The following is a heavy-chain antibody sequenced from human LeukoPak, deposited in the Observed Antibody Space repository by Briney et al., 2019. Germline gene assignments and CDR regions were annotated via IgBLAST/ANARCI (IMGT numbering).Heavy chain of an antibody. J-gene: IGHJ4*02. CDR1: VFTFSSYS. Sequence: GGSLRLSCAASVFTFSSYSMNWVRQAPGKGLEWVSSISSSSSYIYYADSVKGRFTISRDNAKNSLYLQMNSLRAEDTAVYYCARDGGEIAAAGGDFDYWGQGTLVTVSS. CDR3: ARDGGEIAAAGGDFDY. V-gene: IGHV3-21*01. CDR2: ISSSSSYI. D-gene: IGHD6-13*01.